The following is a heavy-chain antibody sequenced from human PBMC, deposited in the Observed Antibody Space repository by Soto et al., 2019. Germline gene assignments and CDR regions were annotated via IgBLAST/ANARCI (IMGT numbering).Heavy chain of an antibody. D-gene: IGHD2-15*01. CDR2: IIPIFGTA. V-gene: IGHV1-69*06. CDR1: GGTFSSYA. CDR3: ARDAEGVAATHFDY. Sequence: SVKVSCKASGGTFSSYAISWVRQAPGQGLEWMGGIIPIFGTANYAQKFQGRVTITADKSTSTAYMELGSLRSEDTAVYYCARDAEGVAATHFDYWGQGTLVTVSS. J-gene: IGHJ4*02.